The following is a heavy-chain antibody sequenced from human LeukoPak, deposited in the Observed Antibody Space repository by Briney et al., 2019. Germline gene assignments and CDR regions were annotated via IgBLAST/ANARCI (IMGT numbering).Heavy chain of an antibody. V-gene: IGHV3-74*01. CDR3: ASLVYSGSYYNWFDP. Sequence: GGSLRLSCAASGFTFSSYWMHWVRQAPGKGLVWVSRINSDGSSTSYADSVKGRFTISRDNAKNTLYLQMNSLRAEDTAVYYCASLVYSGSYYNWFDPWGQGTLVTVSS. J-gene: IGHJ5*02. D-gene: IGHD1-26*01. CDR2: INSDGSST. CDR1: GFTFSSYW.